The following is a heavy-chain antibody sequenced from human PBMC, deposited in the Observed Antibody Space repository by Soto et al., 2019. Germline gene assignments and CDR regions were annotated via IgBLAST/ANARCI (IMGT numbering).Heavy chain of an antibody. CDR1: GFTFSSYA. CDR3: ARDEIRISWAYGMDV. D-gene: IGHD3-3*01. J-gene: IGHJ6*02. Sequence: QVQLVESGGGVVQPGRSLRLSCAASGFTFSSYAMHWVRQAPGKGLEWVAVISYDGSNKYYADSVKGRFTISRDNSKNTLYLQMNSLRAEDTAVYYCARDEIRISWAYGMDVWGQGTTVTVSS. V-gene: IGHV3-30-3*01. CDR2: ISYDGSNK.